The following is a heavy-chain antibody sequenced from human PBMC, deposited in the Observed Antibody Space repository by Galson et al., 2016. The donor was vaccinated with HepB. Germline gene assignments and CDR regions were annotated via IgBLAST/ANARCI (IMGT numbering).Heavy chain of an antibody. CDR3: AGEHGSSGWLY. D-gene: IGHD6-25*01. Sequence: SETLSLTCIVSRGSISRYSWSWVRQPPGKGLEWIGDIYYSGSTKYNPSLKSRVTISVDRSKTQFSLELRSVTAADSAVYYCAGEHGSSGWLYWGQGILVTVSS. CDR1: RGSISRYS. CDR2: IYYSGST. J-gene: IGHJ4*02. V-gene: IGHV4-59*01.